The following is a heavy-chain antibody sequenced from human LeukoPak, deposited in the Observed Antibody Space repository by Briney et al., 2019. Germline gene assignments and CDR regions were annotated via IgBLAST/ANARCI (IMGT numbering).Heavy chain of an antibody. CDR3: ARVRMGVAGNTFDM. D-gene: IGHD6-19*01. J-gene: IGHJ3*02. Sequence: ASVKVSCKASGYTFTGYYMHWVRQAPGQGLEWMGQINPNSGGTNYVQKFQGRVTMTRDTSFTTAYMELSGLRSDDTAVYYCARVRMGVAGNTFDMWGQGTMVTVS. CDR1: GYTFTGYY. V-gene: IGHV1-2*06. CDR2: INPNSGGT.